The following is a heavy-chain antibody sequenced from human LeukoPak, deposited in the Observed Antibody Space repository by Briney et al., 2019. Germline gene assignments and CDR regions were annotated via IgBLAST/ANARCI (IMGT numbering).Heavy chain of an antibody. Sequence: PGGSLRLSCAASGFTFSSYSMNWVRQAPGKGLEWVSYISSSSSTIYYADSVKGRFTISRDNAKNSLYLQMNSLRAEDTAVYYCARCLGYSYGYGVAYYFDYWGQGTLVTVSS. CDR2: ISSSSSTI. CDR3: ARCLGYSYGYGVAYYFDY. CDR1: GFTFSSYS. J-gene: IGHJ4*02. V-gene: IGHV3-48*01. D-gene: IGHD5-18*01.